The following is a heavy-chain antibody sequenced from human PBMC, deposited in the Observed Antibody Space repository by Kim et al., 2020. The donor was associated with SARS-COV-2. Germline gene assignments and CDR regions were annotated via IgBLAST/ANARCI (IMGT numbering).Heavy chain of an antibody. D-gene: IGHD5-18*01. CDR3: ASLDTATFWGSSD. V-gene: IGHV3-7*03. CDR2: IKKDGSEK. CDR1: GFSSRNYW. Sequence: GGSLRLSCVASGFSSRNYWLSWVRKAPGKGLEWVAMIKKDGSEKYYVDSMKGRLIISRDNAKNSMYLQMNSLRAEDTVVYYCASLDTATFWGSSDWGQGT. J-gene: IGHJ4*02.